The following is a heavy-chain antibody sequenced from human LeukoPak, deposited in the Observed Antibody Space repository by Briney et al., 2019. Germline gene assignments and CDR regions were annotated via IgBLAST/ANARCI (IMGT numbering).Heavy chain of an antibody. CDR2: INSDGSTT. CDR3: ARGNYYGQDY. V-gene: IGHV3-74*01. CDR1: GFTLSSYW. Sequence: TGGSLRLSCGASGFTLSSYWMHWVRQAPGKGLVWISRINSDGSTTSYADSVKGRFTISRDNAKNTLYLQMNSLRAEDTAVYYCARGNYYGQDYWGQGTLVTVSS. J-gene: IGHJ4*02. D-gene: IGHD3-10*01.